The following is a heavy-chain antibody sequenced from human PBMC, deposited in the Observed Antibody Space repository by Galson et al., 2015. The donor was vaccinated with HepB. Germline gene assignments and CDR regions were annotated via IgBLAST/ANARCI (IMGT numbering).Heavy chain of an antibody. J-gene: IGHJ6*03. CDR1: GYTLTELS. D-gene: IGHD6-19*01. Sequence: SVKVSCKVSGYTLTELSMHWVRQAPGKGLEWMGGFDPEEGETMSEQKFQGRVTMTEDTSTGTAYMELSSLRSEDTAVYYCATARSGWYNYYYMDVWGKGTTVTVSS. CDR2: FDPEEGET. CDR3: ATARSGWYNYYYMDV. V-gene: IGHV1-24*01.